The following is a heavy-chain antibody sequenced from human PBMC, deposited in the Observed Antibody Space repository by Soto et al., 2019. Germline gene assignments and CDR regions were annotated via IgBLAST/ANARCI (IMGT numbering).Heavy chain of an antibody. CDR3: ARSSGWLHDY. D-gene: IGHD6-19*01. J-gene: IGHJ4*02. CDR2: IKQDGSER. CDR1: GFSLSGYW. Sequence: PGGSLRLSCAASGFSLSGYWMNWVRQAPGRGLEWVAIIKQDGSERYYVDSVKGRFTISRDNAKNSLYLQMSSLRVEDTALYYCARSSGWLHDYWGQGTLVPVPS. V-gene: IGHV3-7*01.